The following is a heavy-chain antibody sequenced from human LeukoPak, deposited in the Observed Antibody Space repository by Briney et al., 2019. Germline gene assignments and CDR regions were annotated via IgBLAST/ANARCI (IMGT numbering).Heavy chain of an antibody. J-gene: IGHJ4*02. D-gene: IGHD2-15*01. V-gene: IGHV3-23*01. CDR1: GFTFSSYA. Sequence: AGGSLRLSCAASGFTFSSYAMSWVRQAPGKGLEWVSAISGSGSSTYYADSVKGRFTISRDNSKNTLYLQMNSLRAEDTAVYYCAKDQQRYYSGGSCLNSFDYWGQGTLVTVSS. CDR2: ISGSGSST. CDR3: AKDQQRYYSGGSCLNSFDY.